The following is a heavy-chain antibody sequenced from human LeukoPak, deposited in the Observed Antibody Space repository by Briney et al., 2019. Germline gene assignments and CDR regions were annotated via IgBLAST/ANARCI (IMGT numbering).Heavy chain of an antibody. D-gene: IGHD2-2*01. CDR2: ISRSGGST. CDR1: GFTFSSYA. CDR3: AKDGFYCSSTSCYLDY. V-gene: IGHV3-23*01. J-gene: IGHJ4*02. Sequence: GGSLRLSCAASGFTFSSYAMSWARQAPGKGLEWVATISRSGGSTYYAESVEGRFTISRDNSKNTLYVQMNSLRVEDTAVYYCAKDGFYCSSTSCYLDYWGQGTLVTVSS.